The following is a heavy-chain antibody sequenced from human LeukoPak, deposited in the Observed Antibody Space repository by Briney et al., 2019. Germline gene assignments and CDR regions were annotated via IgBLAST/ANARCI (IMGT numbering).Heavy chain of an antibody. D-gene: IGHD3-10*01. Sequence: PSETLSLTCDVSGDSITSGGYCWSWIRQPPGKGLEWMGRIYNSGSTNYNPSLKSRVTISADMSRNQLSLQLTSVTAADTAVYYCARQTFGVLYLDSWGQGTLVIVSS. J-gene: IGHJ4*02. V-gene: IGHV4-30-2*03. CDR2: IYNSGST. CDR3: ARQTFGVLYLDS. CDR1: GDSITSGGYC.